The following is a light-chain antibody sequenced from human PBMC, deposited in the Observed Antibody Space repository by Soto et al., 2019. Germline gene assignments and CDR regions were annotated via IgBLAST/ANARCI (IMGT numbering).Light chain of an antibody. CDR3: QQFGSSPWT. V-gene: IGKV3-20*01. Sequence: EIVLTQSPGTLSLSPGERATLSCRASQSVSTTSLAWYQQKPGQAPRLLIYGASTRAAGIPDRFSGSGSGTDVTLTISRLEPEDFAVYYCQQFGSSPWTFGQGTKVEI. CDR1: QSVSTTS. CDR2: GAS. J-gene: IGKJ1*01.